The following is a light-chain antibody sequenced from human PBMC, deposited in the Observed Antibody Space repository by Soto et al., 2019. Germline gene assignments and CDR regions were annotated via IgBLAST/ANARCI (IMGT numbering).Light chain of an antibody. CDR3: QHYNSYPIT. V-gene: IGKV1-5*01. J-gene: IGKJ5*01. Sequence: DIVTIACRASQSIATYLTWYQQKPGKAHKLLIYDASSLKSGVPSRFSGSGSGTEFTLTISRLQTDDFATYYCQHYNSYPITFGPGTRLEI. CDR2: DAS. CDR1: QSIATY.